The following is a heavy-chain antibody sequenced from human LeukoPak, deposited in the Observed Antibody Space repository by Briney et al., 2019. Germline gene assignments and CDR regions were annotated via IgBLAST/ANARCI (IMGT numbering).Heavy chain of an antibody. D-gene: IGHD5-18*01. CDR1: GYTFTGYY. Sequence: ASVKVSCKASGYTFTGYYMHWVRQAPGQGLEWMGWINPNSGGTNYAQKFQGRVTMTRDTSISTAYMELSRLRSDDTAVYYCARDRVEVDTAMIFDYWGQGTLVTVSS. CDR2: INPNSGGT. J-gene: IGHJ4*02. V-gene: IGHV1-2*02. CDR3: ARDRVEVDTAMIFDY.